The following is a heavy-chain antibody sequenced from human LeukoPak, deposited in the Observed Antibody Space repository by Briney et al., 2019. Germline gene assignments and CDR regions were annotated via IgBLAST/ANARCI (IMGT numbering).Heavy chain of an antibody. Sequence: ASVKVSCKASGYTFTGYAIHWVRQAPGQGLEWLGWINPEKRDTGYAHKFQGRVTMTSDTSISTAYMELSSLRSDDTAVYYCAKKVRGPSHPLDFWGQGTLVTVSS. CDR2: INPEKRDT. V-gene: IGHV1-2*02. CDR3: AKKVRGPSHPLDF. D-gene: IGHD5-12*01. J-gene: IGHJ4*02. CDR1: GYTFTGYA.